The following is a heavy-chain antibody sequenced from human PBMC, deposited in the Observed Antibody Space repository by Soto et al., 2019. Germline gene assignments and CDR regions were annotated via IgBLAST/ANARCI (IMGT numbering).Heavy chain of an antibody. V-gene: IGHV1-3*01. CDR1: GYTITSYA. CDR3: ARDWYSSSWWEIDY. D-gene: IGHD6-13*01. J-gene: IGHJ4*02. CDR2: INGGNTNT. Sequence: QVQLVQSGAEVRKPGASVKVSCKTSGYTITSYAIHWVRQAPGQRLEWMGWINGGNTNTKYSQKFQGRVTITRDTSASTAYMELSSLRSEDTAVYYCARDWYSSSWWEIDYWGQGTLVTVSS.